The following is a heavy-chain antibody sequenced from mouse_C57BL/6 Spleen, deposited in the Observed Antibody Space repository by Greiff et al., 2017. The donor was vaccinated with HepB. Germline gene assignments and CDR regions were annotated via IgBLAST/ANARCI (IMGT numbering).Heavy chain of an antibody. CDR2: IYPGDGDT. CDR3: ARGDYYGSPFAY. D-gene: IGHD1-1*01. V-gene: IGHV1-82*01. CDR1: GYAFSSSW. Sequence: VNVVESGPELVKPGASVKISCKASGYAFSSSWMNWVKQRPGKGLEWIGRIYPGDGDTNYNGKFKGKATLTADKSSSTAYMQLSSLTSEDSAVYFCARGDYYGSPFAYWGQGTLVTVSA. J-gene: IGHJ3*01.